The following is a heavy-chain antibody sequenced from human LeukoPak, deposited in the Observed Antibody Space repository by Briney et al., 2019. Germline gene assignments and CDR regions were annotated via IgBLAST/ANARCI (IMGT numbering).Heavy chain of an antibody. CDR1: GFTVSRNY. CDR2: IYSGGST. D-gene: IGHD3-9*01. Sequence: GGSLRLSCAASGFTVSRNYMSWVRQAPGKGLEWVSVIYSGGSTYYADSVKGRFTISRDNSKNTLYLQMNSLRAEDTAVYYCARDRGAFDWFGDYWGQGTLVTVSS. CDR3: ARDRGAFDWFGDY. J-gene: IGHJ4*02. V-gene: IGHV3-66*01.